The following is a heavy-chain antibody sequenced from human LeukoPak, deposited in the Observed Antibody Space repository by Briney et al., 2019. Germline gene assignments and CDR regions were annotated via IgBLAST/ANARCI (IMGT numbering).Heavy chain of an antibody. CDR3: ARDRASGWSSEGYYYYGMDV. D-gene: IGHD6-19*01. Sequence: SVKVSCKASGGTFSSYAISWVRQAPGQGLEWMGGIIPIFGTANYAQKFQGRVTITADESTSTAYMELSSLRSEDTAVYYCARDRASGWSSEGYYYYGMDVWGQGTTVTVSS. CDR2: IIPIFGTA. V-gene: IGHV1-69*13. J-gene: IGHJ6*02. CDR1: GGTFSSYA.